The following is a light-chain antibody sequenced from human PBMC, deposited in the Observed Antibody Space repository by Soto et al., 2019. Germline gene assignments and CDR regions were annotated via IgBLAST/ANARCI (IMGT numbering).Light chain of an antibody. CDR2: KAS. Sequence: DIQMTQSPSTLSASVGDRVTITCRASQSISSWLAWYQQKPGKAPKLLIYKASSLESGVPSRFSGSGSGTEFTLTITSLQPEDFATYYCLQHYNFSWTFGQGTKVDI. J-gene: IGKJ1*01. CDR3: LQHYNFSWT. CDR1: QSISSW. V-gene: IGKV1-5*03.